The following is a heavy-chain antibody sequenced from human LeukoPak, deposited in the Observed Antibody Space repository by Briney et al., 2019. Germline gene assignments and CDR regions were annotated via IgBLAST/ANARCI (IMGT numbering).Heavy chain of an antibody. J-gene: IGHJ4*02. V-gene: IGHV3-21*01. Sequence: GGSLRLSCAASGFTFSSYSMNWVRQAPGKGLEWVSSISSSSSYIYYADSVKGRFTISRDNAKNSLYLQMNSLRAEDTAVYYCARGNRYCSGGSCYSDYWGQGTLVTVSS. CDR3: ARGNRYCSGGSCYSDY. D-gene: IGHD2-15*01. CDR2: ISSSSSYI. CDR1: GFTFSSYS.